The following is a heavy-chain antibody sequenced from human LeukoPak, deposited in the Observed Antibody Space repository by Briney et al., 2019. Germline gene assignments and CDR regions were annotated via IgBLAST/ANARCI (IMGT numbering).Heavy chain of an antibody. J-gene: IGHJ4*02. CDR3: AKPAAYDVDY. CDR2: ISYDGSNK. V-gene: IGHV3-30*18. D-gene: IGHD5-12*01. CDR1: GFTFSSYG. Sequence: PGRSLRLSCAASGFTFSSYGMHWVRQAPGKGLEWVAVISYDGSNKYYADSVKGRFTISRDNSKNTLYLQMNSLRAEDTAVYYCAKPAAYDVDYWGQGTLVTVSS.